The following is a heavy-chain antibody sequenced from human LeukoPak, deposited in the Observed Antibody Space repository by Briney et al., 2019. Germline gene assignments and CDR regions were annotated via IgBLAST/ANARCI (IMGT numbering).Heavy chain of an antibody. CDR2: IYHSGTT. Sequence: SETLSLTCTVSDYSISSGYYWGWIRQPPGKGLEWIGTIYHSGTTYYHPSLKSRPTMSIDTSKNQFSLKLSSVTAADTAVYYCAREVSSSHDAFDIWGQGTLVTVSS. CDR3: AREVSSSHDAFDI. J-gene: IGHJ3*02. CDR1: DYSISSGYY. V-gene: IGHV4-38-2*02.